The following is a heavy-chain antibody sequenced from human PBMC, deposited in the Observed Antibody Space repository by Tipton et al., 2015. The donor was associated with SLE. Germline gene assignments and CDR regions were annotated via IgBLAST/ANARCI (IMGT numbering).Heavy chain of an antibody. Sequence: GSLRLSCAASGFTFSNSWMHWVRQAPGKGLVWVSGVNTDGSSSYYADSVKGRFTISRDNAKNTLYLQMNSLRDEDTAVYHCVDVDRCWGQGTPVTVSS. D-gene: IGHD3-22*01. J-gene: IGHJ1*01. V-gene: IGHV3-74*01. CDR2: VNTDGSSS. CDR1: GFTFSNSW. CDR3: VDVDRC.